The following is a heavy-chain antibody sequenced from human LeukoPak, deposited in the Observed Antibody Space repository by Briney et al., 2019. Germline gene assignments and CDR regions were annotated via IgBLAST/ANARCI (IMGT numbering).Heavy chain of an antibody. J-gene: IGHJ4*02. CDR3: ARDWNRVGYCSGGSCYFDY. D-gene: IGHD2-15*01. V-gene: IGHV3-53*01. CDR2: IYSGGTT. CDR1: GFTVSGNY. Sequence: GGSLRLSCAVSGFTVSGNYMSWVRQAPGKGLEWVSLIYSGGTTYYADSVKGRFTISRDNSKNTLYLQMNSLRAEDTAVYYCARDWNRVGYCSGGSCYFDYWGQGTLVTVSS.